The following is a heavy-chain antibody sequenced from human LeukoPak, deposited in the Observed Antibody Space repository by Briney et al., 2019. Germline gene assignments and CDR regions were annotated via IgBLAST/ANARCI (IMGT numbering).Heavy chain of an antibody. D-gene: IGHD6-13*01. CDR1: GYTFTSYG. V-gene: IGHV1-18*04. Sequence: GASVKVSCKDSGYTFTSYGISWVRQAPGQGLEWMGWISAYNGNTNYAQKLQGRVTMTTDTSTSTAYMELRSLRSDDTAVYYCARDRRRQQLVRAYYYYGMDVWGKGTTVTVSS. J-gene: IGHJ6*04. CDR2: ISAYNGNT. CDR3: ARDRRRQQLVRAYYYYGMDV.